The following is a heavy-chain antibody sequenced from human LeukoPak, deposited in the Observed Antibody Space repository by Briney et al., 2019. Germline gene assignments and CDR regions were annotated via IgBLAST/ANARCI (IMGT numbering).Heavy chain of an antibody. CDR2: ISYDGSNR. Sequence: SGGSLRLSCEASEFTFNSYSMHWVRQAPGKGLEWVAVISYDGSNRYYADSVKGRFTISRDTSKNTLYLQMNSLRAEDTAVYYCARREGSGLLDYWGQGTLVTVSS. D-gene: IGHD6-19*01. V-gene: IGHV3-30*04. CDR3: ARREGSGLLDY. CDR1: EFTFNSYS. J-gene: IGHJ4*02.